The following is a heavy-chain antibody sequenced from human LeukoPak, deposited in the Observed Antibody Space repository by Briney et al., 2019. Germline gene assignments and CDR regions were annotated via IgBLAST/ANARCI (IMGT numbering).Heavy chain of an antibody. J-gene: IGHJ4*02. V-gene: IGHV1-2*02. CDR3: ARESGKISVRYSYGFDY. D-gene: IGHD5-18*01. Sequence: ASVKVSCKTSGYTFSAFYMHWVRQAPGQGLEWMGWINPNSGGTNYAQKFQGRVTMTRDTSISTAYMELSRLRSDDTAVYYCARESGKISVRYSYGFDYWGQGTLVTVSS. CDR1: GYTFSAFY. CDR2: INPNSGGT.